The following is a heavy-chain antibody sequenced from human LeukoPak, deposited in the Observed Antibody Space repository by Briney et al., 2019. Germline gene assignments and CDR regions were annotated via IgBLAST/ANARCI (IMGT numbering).Heavy chain of an antibody. Sequence: PGGSLRLSRVASGFTFSSYWINWVRQDPGKGLVWLTRTSPDGRSTTYVDSVKGRFTISRDNSKNTLYLQMNSLRAEDTAVYYCAKDRGDGSGSYYSYFDYWGQGTLVTVSS. D-gene: IGHD3-10*01. J-gene: IGHJ4*02. V-gene: IGHV3-74*01. CDR2: TSPDGRST. CDR3: AKDRGDGSGSYYSYFDY. CDR1: GFTFSSYW.